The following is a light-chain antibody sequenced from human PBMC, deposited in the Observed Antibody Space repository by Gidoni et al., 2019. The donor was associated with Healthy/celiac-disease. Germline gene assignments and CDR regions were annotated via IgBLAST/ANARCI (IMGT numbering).Light chain of an antibody. J-gene: IGKJ2*04. CDR1: QGISSY. Sequence: DIQVTQSPSFLSASVGDRVTITCRARQGISSYLAWYQQKPGKAPKLLIYAASTLQSGVPSRFSGSGSGTEFTLTISSLQPEDFATYYCQQLNSYSCSFGQGTKLEIK. CDR2: AAS. V-gene: IGKV1-9*01. CDR3: QQLNSYSCS.